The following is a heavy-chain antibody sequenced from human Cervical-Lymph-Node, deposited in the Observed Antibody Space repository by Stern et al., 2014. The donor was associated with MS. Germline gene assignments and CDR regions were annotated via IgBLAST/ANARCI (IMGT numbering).Heavy chain of an antibody. D-gene: IGHD6-13*01. V-gene: IGHV3-33*01. Sequence: MQLVESGGGVVQPGRSLRLSCAASGFSFSRYAMHWVRQAPGKGLEWVALIRYDGSNPYYADSVTARFTISRDNFKNPLYLQMNSLRAEDTAVYYCASAYSSSHYYFDYWGQGTLVTVSS. CDR1: GFSFSRYA. CDR2: IRYDGSNP. J-gene: IGHJ4*02. CDR3: ASAYSSSHYYFDY.